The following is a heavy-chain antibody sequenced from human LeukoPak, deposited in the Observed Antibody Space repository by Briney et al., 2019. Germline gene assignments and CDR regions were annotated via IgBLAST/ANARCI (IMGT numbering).Heavy chain of an antibody. CDR1: GFTFSNYW. J-gene: IGHJ4*02. CDR3: ARVQLDYSSSFFDS. V-gene: IGHV3-7*01. CDR2: INPGGSDS. D-gene: IGHD6-6*01. Sequence: GGSLRLSCAASGFTFSNYWMHWVRQAPGKGLEWVSRINPGGSDSYYADSVKGRFTMSRDNAKNSLFLQMNSLRAEDTAVYYCARVQLDYSSSFFDSWGQGTLVTVSS.